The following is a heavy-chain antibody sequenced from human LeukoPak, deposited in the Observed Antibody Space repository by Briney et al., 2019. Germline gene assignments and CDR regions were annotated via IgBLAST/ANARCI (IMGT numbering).Heavy chain of an antibody. CDR1: GFTFSNYA. D-gene: IGHD5-18*01. CDR3: TKGTIWLPFDY. CDR2: LSGSGGST. J-gene: IGHJ4*02. Sequence: GGSLRLSCAASGFTFSNYAMSWARQAPGKGLEWVSALSGSGGSTYYADSVKGRFTISRDNSKNTLYLQMNSLRAEDTAVYYCTKGTIWLPFDYWGQGTLVTVSS. V-gene: IGHV3-23*01.